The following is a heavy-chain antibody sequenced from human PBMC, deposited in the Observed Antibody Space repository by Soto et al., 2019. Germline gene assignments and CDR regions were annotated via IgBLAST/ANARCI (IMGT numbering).Heavy chain of an antibody. CDR3: AKSHRRDTAQTLYYYYGMDV. J-gene: IGHJ6*02. Sequence: PGGSLRLSCAASGFTFSSYGMHWVRQAPGKGLEWVAVISYDGSNKYYADSVKGRFTISRDNSKNTLYLQMNSLRAEDTAVYYCAKSHRRDTAQTLYYYYGMDVWGQGTTVTVSS. CDR2: ISYDGSNK. V-gene: IGHV3-30*18. D-gene: IGHD5-18*01. CDR1: GFTFSSYG.